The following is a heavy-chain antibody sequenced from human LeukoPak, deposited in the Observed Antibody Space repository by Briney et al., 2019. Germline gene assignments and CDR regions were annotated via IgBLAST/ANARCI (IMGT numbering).Heavy chain of an antibody. D-gene: IGHD4-11*01. J-gene: IGHJ5*02. Sequence: PSETLSLTCTVSGGSISSGDSYRSWIRQHPGKGLEWIGYIFHSGSTYYNPSLKSRFTISIHTSQNQLSLKLSSVTAADTAVYYCARYSTSNWFDPWGQGTLVTVSS. CDR1: GGSISSGDSY. CDR3: ARYSTSNWFDP. V-gene: IGHV4-31*03. CDR2: IFHSGST.